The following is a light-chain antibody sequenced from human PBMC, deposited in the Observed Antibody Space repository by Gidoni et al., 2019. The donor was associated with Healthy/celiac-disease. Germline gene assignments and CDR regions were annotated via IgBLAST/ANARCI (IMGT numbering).Light chain of an antibody. J-gene: IGLJ3*02. CDR3: NSRDSSGNHWV. CDR2: GKN. V-gene: IGLV3-19*01. CDR1: SLRSYY. Sequence: SSELTQDPAVSVALGQTVRITCQGDSLRSYYASWYQQKPAQAPVLVIYGKNNRPSGIPYRFSGSSSGNTASLTITGAQAGDEADYYCNSRDSSGNHWVFGGGTKLTVL.